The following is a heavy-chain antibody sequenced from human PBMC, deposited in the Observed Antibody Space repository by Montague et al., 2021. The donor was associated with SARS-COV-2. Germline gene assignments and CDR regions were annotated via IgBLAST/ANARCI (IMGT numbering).Heavy chain of an antibody. V-gene: IGHV2-70*11. CDR2: IDWDDDK. D-gene: IGHD6-13*01. J-gene: IGHJ6*03. Sequence: PALVKPTQTLTLTCTFSGFSLSTSGMCVSWIRQPPGKALEWLARIDWDDDKYYSTSLKTRLTISKDTSKNQVVLTMTNMDPVDTATYYCARVGSSWSQDYYYYMDVWGQGTTVTVSS. CDR3: ARVGSSWSQDYYYYMDV. CDR1: GFSLSTSGMC.